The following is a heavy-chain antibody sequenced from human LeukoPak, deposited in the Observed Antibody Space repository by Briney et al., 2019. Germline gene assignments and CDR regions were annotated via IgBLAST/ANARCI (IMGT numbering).Heavy chain of an antibody. CDR3: SRGVTVTGYYFDY. J-gene: IGHJ4*02. CDR2: TYYRSKWYS. D-gene: IGHD4-11*01. CDR1: GDSVSSNSAA. V-gene: IGHV6-1*01. Sequence: SQTLSLTCALSGDSVSSNSAAWNWIRQSPSSGLEWLGRTYYRSKWYSDYALFVKGRITINPDTSKNQFSLQLNSVTPEDTAVYYCSRGVTVTGYYFDYWDQGTLVTVSS.